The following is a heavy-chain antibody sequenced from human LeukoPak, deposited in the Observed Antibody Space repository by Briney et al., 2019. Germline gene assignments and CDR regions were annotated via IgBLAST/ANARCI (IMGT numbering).Heavy chain of an antibody. Sequence: GGSLRLSCAASEFTFDDYAMHWVRQAPGKGLEWVSLISWDGGSTYYADSVKGRFTISRDNSKNSLYLQMNSLRAEDTALYYCATGEDNRDAFDIWGQGTMVTVSS. CDR1: EFTFDDYA. CDR3: ATGEDNRDAFDI. CDR2: ISWDGGST. J-gene: IGHJ3*02. D-gene: IGHD1-14*01. V-gene: IGHV3-43D*03.